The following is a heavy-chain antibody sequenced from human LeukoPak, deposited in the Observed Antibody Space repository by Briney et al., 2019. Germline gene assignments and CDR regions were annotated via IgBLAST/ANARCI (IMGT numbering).Heavy chain of an antibody. V-gene: IGHV3-69-1*01. Sequence: PGGSLRLSCVAPGFTVSDHYLDWVRQAPGKGLEWVSSSGTRSGTKYYADSVMGRFTISRDSAMNSVSLQINSLRAEDTAVYYCLLQMTYGELSDPDFRGQGTLVTVSS. J-gene: IGHJ4*02. CDR1: GFTVSDHY. CDR3: LLQMTYGELSDPDF. D-gene: IGHD3-16*02. CDR2: SGTRSGTK.